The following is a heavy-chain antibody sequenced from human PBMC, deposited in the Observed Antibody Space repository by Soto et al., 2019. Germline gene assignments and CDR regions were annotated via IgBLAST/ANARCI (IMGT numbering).Heavy chain of an antibody. CDR2: IDPSDSYT. J-gene: IGHJ6*02. CDR3: AGTFYCSGGSCYSGDYYYYGMDV. Sequence: WVRQMPGKGLEWMGRIDPSDSYTNYSPSFQGHVTISADKSISTAYLQWSSLKASDTAMYYCAGTFYCSGGSCYSGDYYYYGMDVWGQGTTVTVSS. D-gene: IGHD2-15*01. V-gene: IGHV5-10-1*01.